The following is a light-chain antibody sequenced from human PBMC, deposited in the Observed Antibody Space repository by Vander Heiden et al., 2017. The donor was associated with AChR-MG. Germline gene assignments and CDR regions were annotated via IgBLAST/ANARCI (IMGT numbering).Light chain of an antibody. J-gene: IGKJ2*01. CDR2: KAS. CDR3: QQYNSYLYT. V-gene: IGKV1-5*03. Sequence: DIQMTQSPSALSASVGDRVTITCRASQSISSRLAWYQQKPGKAPNLLIYKASSLASGVPSRFSGSGAGTEFTLTISSLQPDDFATYYCQQYNSYLYTFGQGTKLEIK. CDR1: QSISSR.